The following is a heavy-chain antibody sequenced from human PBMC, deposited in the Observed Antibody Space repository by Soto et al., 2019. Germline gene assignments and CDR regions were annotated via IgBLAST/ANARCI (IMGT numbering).Heavy chain of an antibody. CDR2: IDPSDSYT. D-gene: IGHD6-6*01. V-gene: IGHV5-10-1*01. CDR3: ARRRGSSSPYGMDV. Sequence: LKISCKGSGYSFTSYWISWVRQMPGKGLEWMGRIDPSDSYTNYSPSFQGHVTISADKSISTAYLQWSSLKASDTAMYYCARRRGSSSPYGMDVWGQGTTVTVSS. J-gene: IGHJ6*02. CDR1: GYSFTSYW.